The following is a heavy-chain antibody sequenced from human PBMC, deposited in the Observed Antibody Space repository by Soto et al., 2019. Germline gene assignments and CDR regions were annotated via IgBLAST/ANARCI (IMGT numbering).Heavy chain of an antibody. CDR1: GYSFTIYW. CDR2: IDPSDSYT. D-gene: IGHD3-3*01. CDR3: ARRSDFWSGSDAFDI. J-gene: IGHJ3*02. V-gene: IGHV5-10-1*01. Sequence: RGESLKISWKGSGYSFTIYWISWVRQMPGKGLEWMGRIDPSDSYTNYSPSFQGHVTISADKSISTAYLQWSSLKASDTAMYYCARRSDFWSGSDAFDIWGQGTMVTVSS.